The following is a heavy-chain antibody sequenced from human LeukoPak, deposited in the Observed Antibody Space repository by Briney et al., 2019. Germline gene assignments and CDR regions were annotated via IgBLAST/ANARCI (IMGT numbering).Heavy chain of an antibody. Sequence: AASVKVSCKASGGTFSRYAIRWVRQAPGQGGEWMGRIIPIFGIANYTQKFQGRVTITADKSTTTAYMELSSLRSEDTAVYYCARERADSSGYYIFDYWGQGTLVTVSS. V-gene: IGHV1-69*10. CDR1: GGTFSRYA. J-gene: IGHJ4*02. CDR3: ARERADSSGYYIFDY. D-gene: IGHD3-22*01. CDR2: IIPIFGIA.